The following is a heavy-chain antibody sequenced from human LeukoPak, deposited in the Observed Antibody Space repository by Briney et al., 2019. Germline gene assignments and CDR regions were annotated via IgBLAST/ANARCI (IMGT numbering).Heavy chain of an antibody. V-gene: IGHV1-8*02. Sequence: ASVKVSCKASGYTFTSYGISWVRQATGRGLEWMGWMNPNSGNTGYAQKFQGRVTMTRNTSISTAYMELSSLRSEDTAVYYCARGYYSWAYSGYSQWDYWGQGTLVTVSS. CDR3: ARGYYSWAYSGYSQWDY. CDR1: GYTFTSYG. CDR2: MNPNSGNT. D-gene: IGHD5-12*01. J-gene: IGHJ4*02.